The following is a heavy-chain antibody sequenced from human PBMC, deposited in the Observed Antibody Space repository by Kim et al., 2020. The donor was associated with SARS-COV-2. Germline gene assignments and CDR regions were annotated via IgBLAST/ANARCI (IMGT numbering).Heavy chain of an antibody. CDR1: GFSFSSYG. Sequence: GGSLRLSCAASGFSFSSYGMHWGRQAPGKGLEWVAFISFDGSTTYYADSVKGRFTISRDNSKNTLLLQMNSLGADDTAVYYCVKGHGSAWFDPFGIWGQGTVVTVSP. J-gene: IGHJ3*02. CDR3: VKGHGSAWFDPFGI. D-gene: IGHD6-19*01. CDR2: ISFDGSTT. V-gene: IGHV3-30*18.